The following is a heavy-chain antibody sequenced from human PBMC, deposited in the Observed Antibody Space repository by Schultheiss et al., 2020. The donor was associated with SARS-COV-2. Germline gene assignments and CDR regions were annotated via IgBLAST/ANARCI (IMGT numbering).Heavy chain of an antibody. V-gene: IGHV3-30*07. CDR1: GFTFSSYA. CDR2: ISYDGSNK. D-gene: IGHD1-26*01. J-gene: IGHJ4*02. Sequence: GESLKISCAASGFTFSSYAMHWVRQAPGKGLEWVAVISYDGSNKYYADSVKGRFTISRDNSKNTLYLQMNSLRAEDTAVYYCARGGEGIGLDYWGQGTLVTVSS. CDR3: ARGGEGIGLDY.